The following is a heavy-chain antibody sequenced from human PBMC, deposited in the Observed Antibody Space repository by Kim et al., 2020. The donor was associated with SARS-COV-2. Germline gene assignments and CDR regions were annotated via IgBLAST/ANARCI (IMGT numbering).Heavy chain of an antibody. Sequence: ASVKVSCKASGYTFTSYAMHWVRQAPGQRLEWMGWINAGNGNTKYSQKFQGRVTITRDTSASTAYMELSSLRSEDTAVYYCARVRGSGSYYTQQDYYGMDVWGQGTTVTVSS. CDR3: ARVRGSGSYYTQQDYYGMDV. CDR2: INAGNGNT. J-gene: IGHJ6*02. CDR1: GYTFTSYA. V-gene: IGHV1-3*01. D-gene: IGHD3-10*01.